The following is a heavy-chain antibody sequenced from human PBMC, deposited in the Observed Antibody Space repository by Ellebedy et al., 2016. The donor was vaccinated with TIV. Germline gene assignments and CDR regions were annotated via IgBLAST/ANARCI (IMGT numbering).Heavy chain of an antibody. D-gene: IGHD3-10*02. CDR2: INNGGSST. CDR1: GFTFSSYW. CDR3: ASSRYHYYVGNTIFAY. J-gene: IGHJ4*02. Sequence: PGGSLRLSCAASGFTFSSYWMHWVRQAPGKGPVWVSRINNGGSSTSYADSVKGRSTISRENSKNTLYLQVNSLRPEDTAVYYCASSRYHYYVGNTIFAYWGQGTLVTVSS. V-gene: IGHV3-74*01.